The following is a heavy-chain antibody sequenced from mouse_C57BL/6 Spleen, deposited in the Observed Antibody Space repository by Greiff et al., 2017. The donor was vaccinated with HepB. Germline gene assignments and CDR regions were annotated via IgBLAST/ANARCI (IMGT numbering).Heavy chain of an antibody. CDR1: GYAFSSYW. CDR2: IYPGDGDT. CDR3: AKRGGDDGYLFDY. V-gene: IGHV1-80*01. Sequence: VHLVESGAELVKPGASVKISCKASGYAFSSYWMNWVKQRPGKGLEWIGQIYPGDGDTNYNGKFKGKATLTADKSSSTAYMQLSSLTSEDSAVYFCAKRGGDDGYLFDYWGQGTTLTVSS. D-gene: IGHD2-3*01. J-gene: IGHJ2*01.